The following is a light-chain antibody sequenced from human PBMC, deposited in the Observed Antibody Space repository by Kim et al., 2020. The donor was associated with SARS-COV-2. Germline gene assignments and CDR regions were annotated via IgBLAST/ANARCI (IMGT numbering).Light chain of an antibody. CDR2: LGS. CDR1: QSLLHSNGYNY. CDR3: MQALQTWT. V-gene: IGKV2-28*01. Sequence: EPASISWRSSQSLLHSNGYNYLDWYLQKPGQSPQLLIYLGSNRASGVPDRFSGSGSGTDFTLKISRVEAEDVGVYYCMQALQTWTFGQGTKVDIK. J-gene: IGKJ1*01.